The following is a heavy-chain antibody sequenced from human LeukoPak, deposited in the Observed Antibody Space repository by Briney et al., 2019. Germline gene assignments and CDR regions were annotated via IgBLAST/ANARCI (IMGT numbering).Heavy chain of an antibody. Sequence: SVKVSCKASGGTFSSYVISWVRQAPGQGLEWMGRIIPIFNTANYAQKSQGRVTITTDEPTSTAYMELSSLRSADTAVYYCARSGRSGDSMDAFDIWGQGTMVTVSS. CDR3: ARSGRSGDSMDAFDI. CDR2: IIPIFNTA. CDR1: GGTFSSYV. V-gene: IGHV1-69*05. D-gene: IGHD3-16*01. J-gene: IGHJ3*02.